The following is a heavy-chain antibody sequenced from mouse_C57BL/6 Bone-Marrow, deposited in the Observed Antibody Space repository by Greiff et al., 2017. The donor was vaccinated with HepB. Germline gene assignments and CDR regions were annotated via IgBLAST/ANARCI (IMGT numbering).Heavy chain of an antibody. CDR1: GYTFTDYY. V-gene: IGHV1-19*01. CDR2: INPYNGGT. J-gene: IGHJ1*03. CDR3: ARRPPYFDV. Sequence: VQLQQSGPVLVKPGASVKMSCKASGYTFTDYYMNWVKQSHGKSLEWIGVINPYNGGTSYNQKFKGKATLTVDKSSSTAYMELNSLTSEDSAVYYCARRPPYFDVWGTGTRVTVSS.